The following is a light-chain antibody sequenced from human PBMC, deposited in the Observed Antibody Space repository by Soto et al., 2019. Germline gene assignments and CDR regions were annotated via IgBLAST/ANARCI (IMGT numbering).Light chain of an antibody. Sequence: DIQMTQSPSSLSASVGDRVTITCRASQSISSYLNWYQQKPGKAPKLLINAASSWQSGVPSRFSGSGSGTEFTLTISALPPEDFATYFCQQSYITPRTFGQGTKVEIK. CDR3: QQSYITPRT. CDR1: QSISSY. CDR2: AAS. V-gene: IGKV1-39*01. J-gene: IGKJ1*01.